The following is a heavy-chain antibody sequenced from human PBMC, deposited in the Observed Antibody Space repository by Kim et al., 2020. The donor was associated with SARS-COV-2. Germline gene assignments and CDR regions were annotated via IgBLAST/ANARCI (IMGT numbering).Heavy chain of an antibody. J-gene: IGHJ4*02. D-gene: IGHD7-27*01. CDR2: IIPILGIA. CDR1: GGTFSSYA. V-gene: IGHV1-69*04. CDR3: ARGLGSSPKYYFDY. Sequence: SVKVSCKASGGTFSSYAISWVRQAPGQGLEWMGRIIPILGIANYAQKFQGRVMITADKSTSTAYMELSSLRSEDTAVYYCARGLGSSPKYYFDYWGQGT.